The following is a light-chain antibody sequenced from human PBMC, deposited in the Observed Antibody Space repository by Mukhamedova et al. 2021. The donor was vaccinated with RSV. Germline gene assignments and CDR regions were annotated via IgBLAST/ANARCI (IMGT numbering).Light chain of an antibody. CDR2: HIS. Sequence: WYQRRVHGRAPRVLLSHISRLESGVPSRFSGSGSGTDFTLTIGSLQPEDSATYYCQQGYRFPRTFGRGTKVEIK. J-gene: IGKJ1*01. V-gene: IGKV1-NL1*01. CDR3: QQGYRFPRT.